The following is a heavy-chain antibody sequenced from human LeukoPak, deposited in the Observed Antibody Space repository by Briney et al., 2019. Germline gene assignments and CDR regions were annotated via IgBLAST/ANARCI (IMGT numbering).Heavy chain of an antibody. J-gene: IGHJ4*02. CDR3: AGDRATSYFDY. V-gene: IGHV3-33*01. CDR1: GFTFRSHG. D-gene: IGHD1-26*01. CDR2: IWYDGSSK. Sequence: GGSLRLSCAATGFTFRSHGMHWARQAPGKGLEWVAFIWYDGSSKYYTDSVKGRFTISRDYSKNTLYLQMNSLRAEDTAVYYCAGDRATSYFDYWGQGALVTISS.